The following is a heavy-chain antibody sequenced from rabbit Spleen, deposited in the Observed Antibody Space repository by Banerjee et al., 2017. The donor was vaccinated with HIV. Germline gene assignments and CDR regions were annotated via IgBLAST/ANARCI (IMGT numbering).Heavy chain of an antibody. Sequence: QEQLVESGGGLVKPEGSLKLSCKASAFDFSSGGVSWVRQAPGKGLEWIGYIDPVSGITYYANWVNGRFTISSHNAQNTLYLQLNSLTAADTATYFCVRGASGTGYYSLWGPGTLVTVS. CDR1: AFDFSSGG. CDR2: IDPVSGIT. V-gene: IGHV1S47*01. D-gene: IGHD1-1*01. CDR3: VRGASGTGYYSL. J-gene: IGHJ4*01.